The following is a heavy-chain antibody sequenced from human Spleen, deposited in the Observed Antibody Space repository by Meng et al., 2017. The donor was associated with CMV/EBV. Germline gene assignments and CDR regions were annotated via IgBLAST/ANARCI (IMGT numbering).Heavy chain of an antibody. CDR2: IYYTGST. V-gene: IGHV4-30-4*08. CDR3: ARGTRRGYFDS. Sequence: CTVSGAHIRSGTYYWSWIRQPPGKGLDWIGYIYYTGSTYYNPSLRSRLTMSIDTSKNHFSLILASVTTADTAVYYCARGTRRGYFDSWGQGTLVTVSS. J-gene: IGHJ4*02. CDR1: GAHIRSGTYY. D-gene: IGHD1-14*01.